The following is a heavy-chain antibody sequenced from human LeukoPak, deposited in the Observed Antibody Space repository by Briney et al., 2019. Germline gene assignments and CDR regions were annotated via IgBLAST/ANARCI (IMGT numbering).Heavy chain of an antibody. V-gene: IGHV3-30*02. J-gene: IGHJ1*01. Sequence: PGGSLRLSCTAPGFPFNAYNIHWIRQSPGRGLEWVSFIRNDETEIHYADFAKGRFTISRDNSKNTLYLQMNSLRAEDTAVYYCATYSSLNRREFQYWGQGTLLTVSS. CDR3: ATYSSLNRREFQY. CDR1: GFPFNAYN. D-gene: IGHD3-22*01. CDR2: IRNDETEI.